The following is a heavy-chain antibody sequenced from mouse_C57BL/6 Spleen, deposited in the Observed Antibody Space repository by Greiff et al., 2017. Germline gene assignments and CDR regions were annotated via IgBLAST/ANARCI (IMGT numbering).Heavy chain of an antibody. CDR3: ARSTVVVFDY. CDR1: GYTFTSYW. V-gene: IGHV1-69*01. D-gene: IGHD1-1*01. J-gene: IGHJ2*01. Sequence: QVQLQQSGAELVMPGASVKLSCKASGYTFTSYWMHWVKQRPGQGLEWIGEIDPSDSYTNYNQKFKGKSTLTVDKSSSTAYMQLSSLTSEDSAVYYCARSTVVVFDYWGQGTTLTVSS. CDR2: IDPSDSYT.